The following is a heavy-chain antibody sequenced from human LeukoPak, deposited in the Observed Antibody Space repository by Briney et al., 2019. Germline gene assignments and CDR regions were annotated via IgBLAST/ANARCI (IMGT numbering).Heavy chain of an antibody. D-gene: IGHD4-11*01. Sequence: SETLSLTCAVYGGSFSGYYWSWIRQPPGKGLEWIGEINHSGSTNYNPSLKSRVTISVDTSKNQFSLKLSSVTAADTAVYYCARGDYSKSWFDPWGQGTLVTVSS. V-gene: IGHV4-34*01. CDR1: GGSFSGYY. CDR2: INHSGST. CDR3: ARGDYSKSWFDP. J-gene: IGHJ5*02.